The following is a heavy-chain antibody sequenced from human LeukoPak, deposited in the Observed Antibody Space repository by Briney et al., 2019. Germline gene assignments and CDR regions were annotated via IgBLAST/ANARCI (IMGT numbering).Heavy chain of an antibody. J-gene: IGHJ4*02. CDR2: ISYDGSNK. D-gene: IGHD5-18*01. V-gene: IGHV3-30*18. Sequence: GGSLRLSCAASGFTFSSYGMHWVRQAPGKGLEWAAVISYDGSNKYYADSVKGRFTISRDNSKNTLSLQMNSLRAEDTAVYYCAKDIAQGYTFGSIEQDYWGQGTLVTVSS. CDR3: AKDIAQGYTFGSIEQDY. CDR1: GFTFSSYG.